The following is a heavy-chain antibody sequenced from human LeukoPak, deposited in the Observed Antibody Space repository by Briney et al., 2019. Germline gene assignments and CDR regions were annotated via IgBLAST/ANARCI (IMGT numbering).Heavy chain of an antibody. J-gene: IGHJ6*04. Sequence: GGSLRLSCAASGFTFSNAWMSWVRQAPGKGLEWVGCIKSKTDGGTTDYAAPVKGRFTISRDDSKNTLYLQMNSLKTEDTAVYYCTTDWSSITMVRGVMDVWGKGTTVTVSS. CDR2: IKSKTDGGTT. V-gene: IGHV3-15*01. CDR3: TTDWSSITMVRGVMDV. D-gene: IGHD3-10*01. CDR1: GFTFSNAW.